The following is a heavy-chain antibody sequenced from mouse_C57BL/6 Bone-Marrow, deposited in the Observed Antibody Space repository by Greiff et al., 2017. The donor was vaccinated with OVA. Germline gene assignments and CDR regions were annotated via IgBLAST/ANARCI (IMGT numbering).Heavy chain of an antibody. CDR3: ARDLFITTVVAPYYAMDY. J-gene: IGHJ4*01. CDR2: ISDGGSYT. D-gene: IGHD1-1*01. V-gene: IGHV5-4*01. CDR1: GFTFSSYA. Sequence: EVQGVESGGGLVKPGGSLKLSCAASGFTFSSYAMSWVRQTPEKRLEWVATISDGGSYTYYPDNVKGRFTISRDNAKNNLYLQMSHLKSEDTAMYYCARDLFITTVVAPYYAMDYWGQGTSVTVSS.